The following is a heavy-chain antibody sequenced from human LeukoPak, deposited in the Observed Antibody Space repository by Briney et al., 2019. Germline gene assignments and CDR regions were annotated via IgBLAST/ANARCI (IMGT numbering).Heavy chain of an antibody. CDR3: ARDSGYDWEDY. D-gene: IGHD5-12*01. CDR2: IIPIFGTA. V-gene: IGHV1-69*06. J-gene: IGHJ4*02. CDR1: VGTFINYA. Sequence: ASVTVSFMSSVGTFINYAISWVRQAPGQGLEWMGRIIPIFGTANYAQKFQGRVTITADKSTSTAYMELSSLRSEDTAVYYCARDSGYDWEDYWGQGTLVTVSS.